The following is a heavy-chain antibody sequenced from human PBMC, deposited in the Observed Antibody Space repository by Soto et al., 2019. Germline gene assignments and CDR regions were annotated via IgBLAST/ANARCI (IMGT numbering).Heavy chain of an antibody. CDR1: RFTFNNAW. CDR3: TTVVPSYDILTGYYSFDY. CDR2: IKSKSDGGTT. Sequence: GGSLRLSCAASRFTFNNAWMNWVRQAPGKGLEWVGRIKSKSDGGTTDYAAPVKGRFIISRDDSKNTLYLHMNSLKTDDTAVYYCTTVVPSYDILTGYYSFDYWGQGTLVTVS. V-gene: IGHV3-15*01. J-gene: IGHJ4*02. D-gene: IGHD3-9*01.